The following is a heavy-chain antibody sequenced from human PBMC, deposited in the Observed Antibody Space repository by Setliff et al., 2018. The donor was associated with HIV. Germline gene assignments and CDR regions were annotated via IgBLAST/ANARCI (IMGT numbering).Heavy chain of an antibody. CDR2: INHSGST. CDR3: ARGRSCSSSSCYLVYYYYYGMDV. J-gene: IGHJ6*02. Sequence: SETLSLTCAVYGGSFSGYYWSWIRQPPGKGLEWIGEINHSGSTNYNPSLKSRVTISVDTSMDQFSLRLSSVTAADTAVYYCARGRSCSSSSCYLVYYYYYGMDVWGHGSTVTVSS. V-gene: IGHV4-34*01. D-gene: IGHD2-2*01. CDR1: GGSFSGYY.